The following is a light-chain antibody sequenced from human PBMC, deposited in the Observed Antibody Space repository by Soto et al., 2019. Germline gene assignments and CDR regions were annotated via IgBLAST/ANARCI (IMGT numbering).Light chain of an antibody. CDR1: QSVRGGF. CDR3: QQYGSSPGT. V-gene: IGKV3-20*01. CDR2: GAS. Sequence: EMVLTQSPGILSLSPGERAALSCRASQSVRGGFLAWYQQKPGQSPRLLIFGASNRATGVPDRFSGSESGTDLTLTITRLEPEDFAVYYCQQYGSSPGTFGQGTKLEI. J-gene: IGKJ2*02.